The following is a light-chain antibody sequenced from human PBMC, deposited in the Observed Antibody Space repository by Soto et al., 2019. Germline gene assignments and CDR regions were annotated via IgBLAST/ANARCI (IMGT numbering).Light chain of an antibody. CDR1: QSVSSN. Sequence: EIVMTQSPATLSVSPGERATLSCRASQSVSSNLAWYQQKPGQAPRLLIYGASTRATGIPARFSGSGSGTEFTLTISSLQSEDFAVYYCQQYNNWKTFGLWTKVEIK. J-gene: IGKJ1*01. CDR2: GAS. CDR3: QQYNNWKT. V-gene: IGKV3-15*01.